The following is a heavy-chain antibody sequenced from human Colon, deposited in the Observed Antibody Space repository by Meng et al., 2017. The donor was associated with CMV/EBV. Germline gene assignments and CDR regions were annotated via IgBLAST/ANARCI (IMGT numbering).Heavy chain of an antibody. CDR3: ARGLDIVDYYYYGMDV. Sequence: ASVQVSCKASGYTFTSYDINWVRQATGQGLEWMGWMNPNSGNTGYAQKFQGRVTITRNTSISTAYMELSSLRSEDTAVYYCARGLDIVDYYYYGMDVWGQGTTVTVSS. CDR2: MNPNSGNT. V-gene: IGHV1-8*03. D-gene: IGHD2-15*01. CDR1: GYTFTSYD. J-gene: IGHJ6*02.